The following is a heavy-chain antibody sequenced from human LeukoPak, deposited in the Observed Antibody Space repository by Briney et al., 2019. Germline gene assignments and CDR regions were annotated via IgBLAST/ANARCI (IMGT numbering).Heavy chain of an antibody. CDR1: GGSFSGYY. CDR2: INHSGST. V-gene: IGHV4-34*01. CDR3: ARARRSLIIAAAGGVTFDI. J-gene: IGHJ3*02. D-gene: IGHD6-13*01. Sequence: PSETLSLTCAVYGGSFSGYYWSWIRQPPGKGLEWIGEINHSGSTNYNPSLKSRVTISVDTSKNQFSLKLSSVTAADTAVYYCARARRSLIIAAAGGVTFDIWGQGTMVTVSS.